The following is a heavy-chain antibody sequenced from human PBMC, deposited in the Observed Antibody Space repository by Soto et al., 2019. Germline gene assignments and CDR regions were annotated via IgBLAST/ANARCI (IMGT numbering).Heavy chain of an antibody. D-gene: IGHD1-26*01. CDR1: GYTFSTYY. CDR2: INPGGGSV. J-gene: IGHJ4*02. V-gene: IGHV1-46*01. CDR3: AKVTLAVGNSHGEKFDY. Sequence: VASVKVSCKASGYTFSTYYLHWVRHAPGQGLEWMGIINPGGGSVFYAQEFHGRVTMTRDTPASTVHMGLKSLRSGDAAVYDCAKVTLAVGNSHGEKFDYWGQGTLVTVSS.